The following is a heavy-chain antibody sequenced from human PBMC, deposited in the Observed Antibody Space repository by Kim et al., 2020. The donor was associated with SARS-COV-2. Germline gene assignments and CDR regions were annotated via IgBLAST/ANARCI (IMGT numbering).Heavy chain of an antibody. CDR1: GYTFTSYA. CDR2: INTNTGNP. V-gene: IGHV7-4-1*02. CDR3: ARSELLWFGEFSSWYYYGMDV. D-gene: IGHD3-10*01. J-gene: IGHJ6*02. Sequence: ASVKVSCKASGYTFTSYAMNWVRQAPGQGLEWMGWINTNTGNPTYAQGFTGRFVFSLDTSVSTAYLQISSLKAEDTAVYYCARSELLWFGEFSSWYYYGMDVWGQGTTVTVSS.